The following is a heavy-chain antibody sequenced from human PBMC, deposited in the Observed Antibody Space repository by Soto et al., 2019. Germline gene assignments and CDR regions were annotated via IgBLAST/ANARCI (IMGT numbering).Heavy chain of an antibody. CDR2: IWSDGRTK. J-gene: IGHJ4*02. CDR1: GLTFTKYG. V-gene: IGHV3-33*01. Sequence: GGSLRLSCAASGLTFTKYGMHWVRQAPGKGLEWVAVIWSDGRTKDYGDPVKGRFTISRDNSKNTLYLDMNSLRVEDTAVYYCATDAGNKPFDYWGQGTLVTVSS. CDR3: ATDAGNKPFDY.